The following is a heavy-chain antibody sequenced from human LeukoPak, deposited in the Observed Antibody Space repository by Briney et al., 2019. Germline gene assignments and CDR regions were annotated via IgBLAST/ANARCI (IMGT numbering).Heavy chain of an antibody. CDR1: GGSISSYY. CDR2: IYYSGST. V-gene: IGHV4-59*01. Sequence: SETLSLTCTVSGGSISSYYWSWIRQPPGKGLEWIGYIYYSGSTNYNPSLKSRVTISVGTSKNQFSLKLSSVTAADTAVYYCARGSPSGYYGYWGQGTLVTVSS. D-gene: IGHD3-3*01. J-gene: IGHJ4*02. CDR3: ARGSPSGYYGY.